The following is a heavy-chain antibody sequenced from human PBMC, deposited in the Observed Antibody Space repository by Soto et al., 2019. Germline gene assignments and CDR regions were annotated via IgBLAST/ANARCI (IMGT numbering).Heavy chain of an antibody. CDR1: GGSISSYY. Sequence: SETLSLTCTVSGGSISSYYWSWIRQPPGKGLEWIGYIYYSGSTNYNPSLKSRVTISVDTSKNQFSLKLSSVTAADTAVYYCARTSCSWKNNYYYYGMDFWGQGTTVTVSS. V-gene: IGHV4-59*01. CDR2: IYYSGST. J-gene: IGHJ6*02. D-gene: IGHD6-13*01. CDR3: ARTSCSWKNNYYYYGMDF.